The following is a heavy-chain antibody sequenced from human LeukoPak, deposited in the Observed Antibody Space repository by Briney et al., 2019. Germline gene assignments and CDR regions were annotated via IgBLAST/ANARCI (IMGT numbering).Heavy chain of an antibody. CDR1: GFTFSSYW. Sequence: GGSLRLSCAASGFTFSSYWMSWVRQAPGQGLEWVANIKQDGSEKYYVDSVKGRFTISRDNAKNSLYLQMNSLRAEDTAVYYCARDVKSSSPGGVDYWGQGTLVTVSS. D-gene: IGHD6-6*01. CDR3: ARDVKSSSPGGVDY. CDR2: IKQDGSEK. J-gene: IGHJ4*02. V-gene: IGHV3-7*05.